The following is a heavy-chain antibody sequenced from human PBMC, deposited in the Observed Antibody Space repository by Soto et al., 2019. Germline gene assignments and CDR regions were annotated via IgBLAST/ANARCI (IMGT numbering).Heavy chain of an antibody. Sequence: GGSLRLSCAASGFTFSSYGMHWVRQAPGKGLEWVAVISYDGSNKYYADSVKGRFTISRDNSKNTLYLQMNSLRAEDTAVYYCAKGYDTTVGYFDYWGQGTLVTVSS. CDR1: GFTFSSYG. CDR2: ISYDGSNK. J-gene: IGHJ4*02. V-gene: IGHV3-30*18. D-gene: IGHD4-17*01. CDR3: AKGYDTTVGYFDY.